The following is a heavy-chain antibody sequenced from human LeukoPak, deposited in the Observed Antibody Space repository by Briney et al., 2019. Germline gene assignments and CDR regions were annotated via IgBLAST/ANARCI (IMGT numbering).Heavy chain of an antibody. D-gene: IGHD2-15*01. V-gene: IGHV1-69*05. CDR3: ERDLYHRLDCSGGSCFGTLDY. CDR1: GGTFSRYA. CDR2: IIPIFGTA. Sequence: SVKVSCKAAGGTFSRYAISWVRQAPGQGLEWMGGIIPIFGTANYAQKFQGRVTITTDESTSTAYMELSSLRSEDTAVYYCERDLYHRLDCSGGSCFGTLDYWGQGTLVTVSS. J-gene: IGHJ4*02.